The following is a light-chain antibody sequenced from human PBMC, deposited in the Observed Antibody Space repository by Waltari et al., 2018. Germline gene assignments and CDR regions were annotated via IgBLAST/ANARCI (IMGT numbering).Light chain of an antibody. CDR1: QSVSSW. Sequence: DIQMTHSPSTLSASVGDRVTITCRASQSVSSWLAWYQQKPGKAPKLLIYDASSLESWVPSRFSGSGSGTEFTLTITSLQPDDFATYYCQQYNSYSQTFGQGTKVEIK. CDR2: DAS. J-gene: IGKJ1*01. V-gene: IGKV1-5*01. CDR3: QQYNSYSQT.